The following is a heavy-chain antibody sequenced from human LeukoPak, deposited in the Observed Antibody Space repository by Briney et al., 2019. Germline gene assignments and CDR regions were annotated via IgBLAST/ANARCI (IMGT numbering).Heavy chain of an antibody. J-gene: IGHJ4*02. V-gene: IGHV4-59*08. CDR2: IYYTGST. D-gene: IGHD1-26*01. CDR3: AGGSYYFDY. Sequence: PSETLSLTCTVSGGSIRSYYWSWIRQPPGKGLDWIGYIYYTGSTKYNPSLKSRATISVDTSKNQFSLKLSSATAADTAVYYCAGGSYYFDYWGQGTLVTVSS. CDR1: GGSIRSYY.